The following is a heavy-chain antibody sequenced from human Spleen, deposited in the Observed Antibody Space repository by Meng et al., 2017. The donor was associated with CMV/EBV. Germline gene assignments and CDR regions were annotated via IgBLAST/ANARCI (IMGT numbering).Heavy chain of an antibody. CDR2: IDHSGST. CDR3: ARHFEPGIAAAGTSFGY. J-gene: IGHJ4*02. CDR1: GGAFSGYY. Sequence: SETLSLTCTVSGGAFSGYYWSWIRQSPGKGLEWIGEIDHSGSTTYNPSLKSRVSISVDTSKNQFSLKLTSVTAADTTMYYCARHFEPGIAAAGTSFGYWGQGKLVTVSS. V-gene: IGHV4-34*01. D-gene: IGHD6-13*01.